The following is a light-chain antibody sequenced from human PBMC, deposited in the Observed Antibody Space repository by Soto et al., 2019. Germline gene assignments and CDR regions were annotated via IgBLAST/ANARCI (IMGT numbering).Light chain of an antibody. CDR3: QQRSNWPPTWT. CDR1: QSVSSY. CDR2: DAS. V-gene: IGKV3-11*01. Sequence: EIVLTQSPATLSLSPGERATLSCRASQSVSSYLAWYQHKPGQAPRLLIYDASKRATGIPARFSGSWSGTDFTLTISSLEPEDFAVYYCQQRSNWPPTWTFGQGTRVEIK. J-gene: IGKJ1*01.